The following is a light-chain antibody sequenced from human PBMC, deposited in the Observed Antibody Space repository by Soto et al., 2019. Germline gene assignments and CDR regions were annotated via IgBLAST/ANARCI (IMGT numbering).Light chain of an antibody. CDR3: CSYAGSYTYV. CDR1: SSDVGGYNY. Sequence: QSVLTQLRSVSGSPGQSVTISCTGTSSDVGGYNYVSWYQQHPGKAPKLIIYGVNRRPSGVPDRFSGSKSGNTASLTISGLQAEDEADYYCCSYAGSYTYVFXTGTKVTVL. J-gene: IGLJ1*01. CDR2: GVN. V-gene: IGLV2-11*01.